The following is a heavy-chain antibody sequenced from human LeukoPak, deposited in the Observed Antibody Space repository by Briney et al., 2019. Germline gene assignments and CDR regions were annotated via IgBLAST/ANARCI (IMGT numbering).Heavy chain of an antibody. CDR3: ARSTNYYDSSGYPDY. Sequence: GGSLRLSCAASGFTFSSYSMNWVRPAPGKGLEWVSYISSSSSTIYYADSVKGRFTISRDNAKNSLYLQMNSLRAEDTAVYYCARSTNYYDSSGYPDYWGQGTLVTVSS. CDR2: ISSSSSTI. J-gene: IGHJ4*02. V-gene: IGHV3-48*01. CDR1: GFTFSSYS. D-gene: IGHD3-22*01.